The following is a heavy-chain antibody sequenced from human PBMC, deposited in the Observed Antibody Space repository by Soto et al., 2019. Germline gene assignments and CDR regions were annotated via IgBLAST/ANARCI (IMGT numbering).Heavy chain of an antibody. J-gene: IGHJ4*02. CDR1: GDSINSDNYY. D-gene: IGHD3-9*01. CDR3: ARLEGLATISYYFDY. V-gene: IGHV4-39*01. Sequence: QLQLQESGPGLVKPSETLSLTCSVSGDSINSDNYYWVWIRQPTGQGLDWIGSIDYSGNTYYTPHLKTRVTISLAKYKSQFTLKLKSVTAAASDVYLCARLEGLATISYYFDYWGQGTLVTVSS. CDR2: IDYSGNT.